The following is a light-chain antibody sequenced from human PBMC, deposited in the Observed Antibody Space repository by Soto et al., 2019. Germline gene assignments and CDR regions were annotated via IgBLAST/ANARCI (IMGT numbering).Light chain of an antibody. CDR1: QSVSSD. J-gene: IGKJ1*01. CDR3: QQSYSTPPWT. Sequence: EIVMTQSPATLSVSPGERATLSCRASQSVSSDLAWYQQKPGQAPRLLIYGAYTRATGIPARFSGSGSGTEFTLTISSLQPEDFATYFCQQSYSTPPWTFGQGTKVDIK. CDR2: GAY. V-gene: IGKV3-15*01.